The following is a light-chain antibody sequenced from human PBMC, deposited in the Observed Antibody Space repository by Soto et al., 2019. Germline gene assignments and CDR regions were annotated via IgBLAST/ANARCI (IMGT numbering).Light chain of an antibody. CDR2: TSS. V-gene: IGKV1-39*01. CDR1: QPISDY. CDR3: QQTSSTPT. J-gene: IGKJ4*01. Sequence: DIQMTQSPSSLSASVGDRVTITCRTSQPISDYLNWYQQKPGKAPSLLIYTSSNLQTGVPSRFSGSGSGTHFTLTISNLQPEDFATYYCQQTSSTPTFGGGTKVDIK.